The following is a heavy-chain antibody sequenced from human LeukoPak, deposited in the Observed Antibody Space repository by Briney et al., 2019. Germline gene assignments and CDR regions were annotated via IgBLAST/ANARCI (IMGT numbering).Heavy chain of an antibody. Sequence: GGSLSLSCAASGFTFSSYWMHWVRQAPGKGLEWVANIKLDGTEKYYVDSVKGRFTISRDNAKNSLYLQMNSLRAEDTAVYYCASDRFYFGVWGQGTLVTVSS. D-gene: IGHD3-16*01. CDR3: ASDRFYFGV. V-gene: IGHV3-7*05. CDR1: GFTFSSYW. J-gene: IGHJ4*02. CDR2: IKLDGTEK.